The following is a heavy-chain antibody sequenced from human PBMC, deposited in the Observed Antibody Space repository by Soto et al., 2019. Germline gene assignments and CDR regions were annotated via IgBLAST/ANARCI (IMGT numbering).Heavy chain of an antibody. Sequence: EVQLVESGGGLVQPGGSLRLSCAASGFTFSSYWMHWVRQVPGKGLVWVSRIDKDGSTTRYADSVRGRFTISRDNVKNTLYLQMNSLRAEDTAVYYCARDGGAGTPFDFWGQGTLVTVSS. D-gene: IGHD6-19*01. V-gene: IGHV3-74*01. CDR3: ARDGGAGTPFDF. J-gene: IGHJ4*02. CDR1: GFTFSSYW. CDR2: IDKDGSTT.